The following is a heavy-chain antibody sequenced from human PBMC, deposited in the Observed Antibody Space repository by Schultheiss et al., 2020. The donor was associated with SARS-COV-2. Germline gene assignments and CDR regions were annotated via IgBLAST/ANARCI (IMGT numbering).Heavy chain of an antibody. CDR2: ISYDGSNK. J-gene: IGHJ4*02. CDR3: ARDQIAAAVDY. Sequence: GGSLRLSCAASGFTFSSYGMHWVRQAPGKGLEWVAVISYDGSNKYYADSVKGRFTISRDNSKNTLYLQMNSLRAEDTAVCYCARDQIAAAVDYWGQGTLVTVSS. CDR1: GFTFSSYG. D-gene: IGHD6-13*01. V-gene: IGHV3-30*03.